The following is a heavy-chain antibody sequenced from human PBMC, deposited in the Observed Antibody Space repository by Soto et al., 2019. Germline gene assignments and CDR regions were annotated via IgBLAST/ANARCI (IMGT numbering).Heavy chain of an antibody. CDR3: GSLISDFSNGATPYGVDV. J-gene: IGHJ6*04. D-gene: IGHD3-3*01. CDR2: IYYSGNT. V-gene: IGHV4-30-4*01. CDR1: GGSLRSAHYY. Sequence: SETLSLTCTVYGGSLRSAHYYWSWIRHPPGKGLEWIGYIYYSGNTYYTPSLKSRLTIAVDASKNQFSLKLTSVTAADTAVYYCGSLISDFSNGATPYGVDVWGAGISVTVSA.